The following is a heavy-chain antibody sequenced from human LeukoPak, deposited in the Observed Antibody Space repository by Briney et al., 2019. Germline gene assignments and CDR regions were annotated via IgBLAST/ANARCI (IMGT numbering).Heavy chain of an antibody. CDR1: GFTFDDYG. J-gene: IGHJ2*01. D-gene: IGHD3-9*01. CDR2: INWNGDST. CDR3: ARRLARWYFDL. Sequence: GGSLRLSCGASGFTFDDYGMSWVRQAPGKGLEWVSSINWNGDSTTYADSARGRFTISRDNAKNSLYLQMNSLRAEDTALYYCARRLARWYFDLWGRGTLVTVSS. V-gene: IGHV3-20*04.